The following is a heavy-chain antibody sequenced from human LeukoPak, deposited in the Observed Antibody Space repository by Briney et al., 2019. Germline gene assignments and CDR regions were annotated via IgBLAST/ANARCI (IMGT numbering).Heavy chain of an antibody. CDR2: ICHSGIT. V-gene: IGHV4-4*02. CDR1: GGSISTSNW. J-gene: IGHJ5*02. D-gene: IGHD5-18*01. Sequence: SETLSLTCAVSGGSISTSNWWSWVRQPPGKGLEWIGEICHSGITNYNPSLKSRVTISVDKSKNQFSLKLSSVTAADTAVYYCARGPGGYSFWFDPWGQGTLVTVSS. CDR3: ARGPGGYSFWFDP.